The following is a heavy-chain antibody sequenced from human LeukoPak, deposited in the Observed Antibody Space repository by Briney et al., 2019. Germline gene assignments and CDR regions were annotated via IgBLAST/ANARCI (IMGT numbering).Heavy chain of an antibody. V-gene: IGHV1-46*01. CDR1: GYTFTRYY. J-gene: IGHJ4*02. CDR2: INPSGGST. D-gene: IGHD2-21*02. CDR3: ARDSEGGDCPDY. Sequence: ASVKVFCKASGYTFTRYYMHWVRQAPGQGLEWMGIINPSGGSTSYAQKFQGRVTMTRDTSASTVYMELSSLRSEDTAVYYCARDSEGGDCPDYWGQGTLVTVSS.